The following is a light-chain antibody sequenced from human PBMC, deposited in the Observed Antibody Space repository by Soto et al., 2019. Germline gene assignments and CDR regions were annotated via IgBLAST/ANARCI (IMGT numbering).Light chain of an antibody. CDR2: GAS. Sequence: EIVMTQSPATLSVSPGERATLSCRASQSVNIDLAWYQQTPGQAPRLLIYGASTRATGIPVRFSGSASGTEFTLTISSLQSEDFTVYYCQQFNNWPVTFGPGTKVDIK. J-gene: IGKJ3*01. CDR3: QQFNNWPVT. CDR1: QSVNID. V-gene: IGKV3-15*01.